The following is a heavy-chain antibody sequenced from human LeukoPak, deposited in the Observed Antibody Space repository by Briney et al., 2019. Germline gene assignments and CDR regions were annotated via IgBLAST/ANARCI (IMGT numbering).Heavy chain of an antibody. J-gene: IGHJ4*02. CDR2: ISSSSSHI. V-gene: IGHV3-21*01. CDR3: ARDVQMLRQWVVWISFDY. D-gene: IGHD6-19*01. Sequence: PGGSLRLSCAASGFTFNNYHMNWVRQAPGKGLEWVSSISSSSSHIYYAESVKGRLTISRDNAKNSLYLQMNSLRAEDTAVYYCARDVQMLRQWVVWISFDYWGQGTLVTVSS. CDR1: GFTFNNYH.